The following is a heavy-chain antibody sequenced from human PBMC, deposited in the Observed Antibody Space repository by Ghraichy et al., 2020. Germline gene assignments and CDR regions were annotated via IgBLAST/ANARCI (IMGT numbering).Heavy chain of an antibody. CDR3: ARARAIHPKKFDP. V-gene: IGHV4-34*01. Sequence: SQTLSLTCAVYGGSFSGYYWSWIRQPPGKGLEWIGEINHSGSTNYNPSLKSRVTISVDTSKNQFSLKLSSVTAADTAVYYCARARAIHPKKFDPWGQGTLVTVSS. CDR1: GGSFSGYY. CDR2: INHSGST. D-gene: IGHD5-18*01. J-gene: IGHJ5*02.